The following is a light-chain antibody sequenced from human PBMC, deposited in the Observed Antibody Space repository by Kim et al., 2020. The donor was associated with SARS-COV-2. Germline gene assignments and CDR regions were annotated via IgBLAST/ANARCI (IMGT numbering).Light chain of an antibody. CDR3: QQYDNSPLAWT. CDR1: QNINSNS. J-gene: IGKJ1*01. V-gene: IGKV3-20*01. CDR2: GAS. Sequence: GDRATLSCRASQNINSNSLAWYQQKPGQPPRRLIYGASKRAPGIPDRFSGSGSGTDFTLTISRLEPEDFSVYYCQQYDNSPLAWTFGQGTKVDIK.